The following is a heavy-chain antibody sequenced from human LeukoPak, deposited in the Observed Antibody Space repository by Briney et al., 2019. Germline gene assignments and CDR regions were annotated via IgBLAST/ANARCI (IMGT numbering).Heavy chain of an antibody. Sequence: ASVTVSCKASGYTFTSYGISWVRQAPGQGLEWMGRINPNSGGTNYAQSFQGRVTMTRDTSLSTAYMELNRLTSDDTAVYYCARELGATRSFDYWGQGTLVTVSS. CDR1: GYTFTSYG. CDR3: ARELGATRSFDY. CDR2: INPNSGGT. V-gene: IGHV1-2*06. D-gene: IGHD1-26*01. J-gene: IGHJ4*02.